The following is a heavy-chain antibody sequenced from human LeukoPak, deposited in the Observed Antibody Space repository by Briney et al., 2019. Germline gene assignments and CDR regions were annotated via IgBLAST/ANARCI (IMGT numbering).Heavy chain of an antibody. Sequence: PGGSLRLSCAASGFTFSSYGMHWVRQAPGKGLEWVAVISYDGSNKYYADSVKGRFTISRDNSKNTLYLQMNSLRAEDTAVYYCAREGDSPGGYYYYYMDVWGKGTTVTVSS. J-gene: IGHJ6*03. CDR3: AREGDSPGGYYYYYMDV. CDR2: ISYDGSNK. CDR1: GFTFSSYG. V-gene: IGHV3-30*03. D-gene: IGHD2-21*02.